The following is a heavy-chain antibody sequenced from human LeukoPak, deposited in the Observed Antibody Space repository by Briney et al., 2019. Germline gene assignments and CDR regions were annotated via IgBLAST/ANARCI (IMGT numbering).Heavy chain of an antibody. V-gene: IGHV3-23*01. J-gene: IGHJ4*02. D-gene: IGHD3-22*01. Sequence: AGSLRLSCAASGFTFSSYAMSWVRHAPGMGLAWVSAISGCGGSTYYADSVKGRFTIYRDTSKNTLYLQMNSLRAEDTAVYYCARGRYYDNSVYYYFDYWGQGTLVTVSS. CDR3: ARGRYYDNSVYYYFDY. CDR1: GFTFSSYA. CDR2: ISGCGGST.